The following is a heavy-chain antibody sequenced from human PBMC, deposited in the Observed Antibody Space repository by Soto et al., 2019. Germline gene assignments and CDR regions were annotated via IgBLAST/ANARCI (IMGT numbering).Heavy chain of an antibody. CDR3: ARAYGYSYGCLLPTAYYYYGMDV. D-gene: IGHD5-18*01. Sequence: ASVKVSCKASGYTFTSYYMHWERQAPGQGLEWMGIINPRGGSTGYAQKFQGRVTMTTNTSISTAYMELSSLRSEDTAVYYCARAYGYSYGCLLPTAYYYYGMDVWGQGTTVTVSS. J-gene: IGHJ6*02. CDR2: INPRGGST. CDR1: GYTFTSYY. V-gene: IGHV1-46*01.